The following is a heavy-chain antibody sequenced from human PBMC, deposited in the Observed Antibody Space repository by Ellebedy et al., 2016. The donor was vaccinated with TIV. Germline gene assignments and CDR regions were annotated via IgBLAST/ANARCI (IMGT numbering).Heavy chain of an antibody. CDR3: ARGGEDYYDSSGYYAIQH. J-gene: IGHJ1*01. D-gene: IGHD3-22*01. CDR1: GFTFSSYG. Sequence: GGSLRLXXAASGFTFSSYGMHWVRQAPGKGLEWVAVIWYDGSNKYYADSVKGRFTISRDNSKNTLYLQMNSLRAEDTAVYYCARGGEDYYDSSGYYAIQHWGQGTLVTISS. V-gene: IGHV3-33*01. CDR2: IWYDGSNK.